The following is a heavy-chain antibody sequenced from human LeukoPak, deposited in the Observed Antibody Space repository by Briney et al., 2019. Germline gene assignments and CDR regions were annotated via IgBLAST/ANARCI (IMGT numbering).Heavy chain of an antibody. V-gene: IGHV3-30*04. J-gene: IGHJ6*02. D-gene: IGHD1-1*01. CDR1: GFTFSNYA. CDR3: ASGTTGTTWSYGMDV. CDR2: ISYDGNNK. Sequence: PGRSLRLSCAASGFTFSNYAMHWVRQAPGKGLDWAAAISYDGNNKYDAESVKGRFTISRDNSKNTVYLQMNSLRVEDTAVYYCASGTTGTTWSYGMDVWGQGTTVTVSS.